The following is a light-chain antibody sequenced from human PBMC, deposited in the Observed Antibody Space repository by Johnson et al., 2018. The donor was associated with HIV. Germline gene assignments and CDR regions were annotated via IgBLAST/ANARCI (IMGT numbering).Light chain of an antibody. CDR3: GTWARSLSAGV. CDR1: SPNIGNNY. Sequence: HSVLTQPPSVSAAPGQKVTISCSGSSPNIGNNYVSWYQELPGTALKLLIYEDYKRPSGIPDRFSGSRSGTSATLGITGLQTGDEADYYCGTWARSLSAGVFGTGTKVTVL. J-gene: IGLJ1*01. V-gene: IGLV1-51*02. CDR2: EDY.